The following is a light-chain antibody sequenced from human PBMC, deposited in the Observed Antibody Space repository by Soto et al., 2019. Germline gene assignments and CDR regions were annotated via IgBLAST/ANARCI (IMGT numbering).Light chain of an antibody. CDR3: QQYKSYPYT. CDR2: AAS. J-gene: IGKJ2*01. CDR1: QAISNY. Sequence: DIQMTQSPSSLSAYVGDRVTITCRASQAISNYLAWYQQKPGKVPKLLIYAASTLQSGVPSRFSGSGSGTDFTLTISSLQPEDVATYYCQQYKSYPYTFGQGTKLEIK. V-gene: IGKV1-27*01.